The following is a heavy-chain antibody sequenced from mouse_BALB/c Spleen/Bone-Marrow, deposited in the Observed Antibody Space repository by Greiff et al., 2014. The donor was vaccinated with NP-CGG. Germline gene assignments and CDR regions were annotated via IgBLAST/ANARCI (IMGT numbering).Heavy chain of an antibody. Sequence: VQLQQPGPGLVAPSQSLSITCTVSGFSLNDYGVSWIRQPPGKGLEWLGVIWGGGSTYYNSALKSRLSISKDNPKSQVFLKMNSLQTDDTAMYYCAKQYGNYDWYFDVWGAGTTVTVSS. CDR2: IWGGGST. D-gene: IGHD2-1*01. CDR3: AKQYGNYDWYFDV. CDR1: GFSLNDYG. V-gene: IGHV2-6-5*01. J-gene: IGHJ1*01.